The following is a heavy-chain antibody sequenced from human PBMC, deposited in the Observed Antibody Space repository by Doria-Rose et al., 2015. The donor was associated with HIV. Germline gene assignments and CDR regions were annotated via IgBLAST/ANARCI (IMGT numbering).Heavy chain of an antibody. CDR2: IFSDDER. CDR1: GVSLSSPGMG. CDR3: ARIKSSRWYHKYYFDF. D-gene: IGHD6-13*01. Sequence: QVTLKESGPVLVEPTETLTLTCTVSGVSLSSPGMGVSWIRQPPGKALEWLANIFSDDERSYQTSLKSRLTISRGTSKSKVVLTMTDMDPVDTATYYCARIKSSRWYHKYYFDFWGQGTLVIVSA. V-gene: IGHV2-26*01. J-gene: IGHJ4*02.